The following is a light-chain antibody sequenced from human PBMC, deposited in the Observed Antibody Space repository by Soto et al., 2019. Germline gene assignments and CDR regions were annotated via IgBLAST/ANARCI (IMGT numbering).Light chain of an antibody. CDR1: SSDVGGYNY. CDR3: SSYAGSNNLGV. J-gene: IGLJ1*01. V-gene: IGLV2-8*01. CDR2: EVS. Sequence: QSALTQPPSASGSPGQSVTISCTGTSSDVGGYNYVSWYQQHPGKAPKLMIYEVSKRPSGVPDRFSGSKSGNTASLTVSGPQAEDEADYYCSSYAGSNNLGVFGTGTKRTVL.